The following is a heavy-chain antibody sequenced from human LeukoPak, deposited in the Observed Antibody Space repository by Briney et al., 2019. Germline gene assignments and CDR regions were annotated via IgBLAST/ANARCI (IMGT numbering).Heavy chain of an antibody. CDR1: GFTFSSYW. V-gene: IGHV3-7*01. Sequence: GGSLRLSCAASGFTFSSYWMSWVRQAPGKGLEWVANIKQYGSEKYYVDSVKGRFTISRDNAKNSLYLQMNSLRAEDTAVYYCARDPEGSGWYRGVYWGQGTLVTVSS. CDR3: ARDPEGSGWYRGVY. D-gene: IGHD6-19*01. CDR2: IKQYGSEK. J-gene: IGHJ4*02.